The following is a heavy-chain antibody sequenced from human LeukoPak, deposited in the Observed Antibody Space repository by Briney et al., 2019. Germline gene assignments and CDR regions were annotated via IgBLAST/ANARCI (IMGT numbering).Heavy chain of an antibody. D-gene: IGHD2-2*01. J-gene: IGHJ4*02. CDR1: GFSFTNNGMC. CDR3: ARIRGTYCSSTTCSFEDF. CDR2: IDWDDDK. V-gene: IGHV2-70*11. Sequence: SGPALVKPTQTLTLTCTFSGFSFTNNGMCVTWIRQSPGKALEWLARIDWDDDKYYSASLKTRLTISKDTSKNQVVLTMTNMDPVDTATYYCARIRGTYCSSTTCSFEDFWGQGTLVTVSS.